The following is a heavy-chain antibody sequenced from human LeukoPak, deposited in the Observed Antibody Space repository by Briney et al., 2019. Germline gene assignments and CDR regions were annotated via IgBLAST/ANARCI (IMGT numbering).Heavy chain of an antibody. Sequence: SETLSLTCTVSGGSISSYYWSWIRQPPGKGLEWIGYIYYSGSTNYNPSLTSRVAISVDTSKNQFSLKLSSVTAADTAVYYCASGGPAAAFDYWGQGTLVTVSS. V-gene: IGHV4-59*01. CDR3: ASGGPAAAFDY. CDR1: GGSISSYY. CDR2: IYYSGST. D-gene: IGHD2-2*01. J-gene: IGHJ4*02.